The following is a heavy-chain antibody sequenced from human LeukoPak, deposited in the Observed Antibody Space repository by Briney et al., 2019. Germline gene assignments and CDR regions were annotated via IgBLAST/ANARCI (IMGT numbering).Heavy chain of an antibody. J-gene: IGHJ4*02. CDR3: AKDNDDSSGIDY. Sequence: PGGSLRLSCAASGFTFDDYAMHWVRQAPGKGLEWVSGICWNSGSIGYADSVKGRFTISRDNAKNSLYLQMNSLRAEDTALYYCAKDNDDSSGIDYWGQGTLVTVSS. D-gene: IGHD3-22*01. V-gene: IGHV3-9*01. CDR2: ICWNSGSI. CDR1: GFTFDDYA.